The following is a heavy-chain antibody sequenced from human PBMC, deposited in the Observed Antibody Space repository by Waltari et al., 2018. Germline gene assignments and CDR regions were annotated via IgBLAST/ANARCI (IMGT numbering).Heavy chain of an antibody. Sequence: QVQLVQSGAEVKKPGASVKVSCKASGYTFTSYDLNWVRQATGQGLELMEGMKPSIGNTGSAQKFQCRVTLTRNTSISTAYMELSSLRSEDTAVYYCARHSPGIAAYWGQGTLVTVSS. J-gene: IGHJ4*02. CDR3: ARHSPGIAAY. V-gene: IGHV1-8*03. CDR1: GYTFTSYD. D-gene: IGHD6-13*01. CDR2: MKPSIGNT.